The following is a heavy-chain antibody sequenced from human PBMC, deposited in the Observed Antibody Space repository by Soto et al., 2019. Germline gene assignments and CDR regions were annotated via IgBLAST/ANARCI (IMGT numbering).Heavy chain of an antibody. CDR1: GGTFSSYA. J-gene: IGHJ4*02. V-gene: IGHV1-69*06. CDR2: IIPIFGTA. D-gene: IGHD3-22*01. Sequence: ASVKVSCKASGGTFSSYAISWVRQAPGQGLEWMGGIIPIFGTANYAQKFQGRVTITADKSTSTAYMELSSLRSEDTAVYYCARDRRGYYDSSGYYFDYWGQGTLVTVSS. CDR3: ARDRRGYYDSSGYYFDY.